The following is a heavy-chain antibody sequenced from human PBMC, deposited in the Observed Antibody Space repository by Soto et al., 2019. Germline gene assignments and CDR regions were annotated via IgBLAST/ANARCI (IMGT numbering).Heavy chain of an antibody. CDR3: ARDARGTRAFDEMDI. D-gene: IGHD3-9*01. CDR2: INPNSGDT. V-gene: IGHV1-2*02. Sequence: ASVKVSCKASGYIFTGYHIHWVGQAPGRGLEWMGWINPNSGDTEYAQNFQGRVTMTRDTSFNLVYMEMSGLMSDDTAVYYCARDARGTRAFDEMDIWGQGTTVTVS. J-gene: IGHJ6*02. CDR1: GYIFTGYH.